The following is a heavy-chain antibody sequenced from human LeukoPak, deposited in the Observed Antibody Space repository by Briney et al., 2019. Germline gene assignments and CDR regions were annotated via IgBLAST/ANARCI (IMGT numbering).Heavy chain of an antibody. CDR1: GFIFSGYA. V-gene: IGHV3-30-3*01. D-gene: IGHD3-3*01. Sequence: GGSLRLSCAASGFIFSGYAMHWVRQAPGKGLEWVAVISYDGGKTYYADSVKGRFTISRDNSKSTLYLQMNSLRSEDTAVYHCARGFNDFWSGSQLEYWGQGTLVTVSS. CDR3: ARGFNDFWSGSQLEY. J-gene: IGHJ4*02. CDR2: ISYDGGKT.